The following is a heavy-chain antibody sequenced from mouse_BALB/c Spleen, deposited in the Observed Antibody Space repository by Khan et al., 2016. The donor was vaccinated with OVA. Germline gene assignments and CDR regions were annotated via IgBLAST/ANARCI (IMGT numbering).Heavy chain of an antibody. CDR2: IIYTGST. Sequence: EVQLQESGPSLVKPSQTLSLTCSVTGDSITSGYWNWLRKFPGNKLEYMGHIIYTGSTYYNPSLKRRISITRHTSENQYYLQLNSVTDEDTATYYCARSTDRFAFVYWGQGTLVTVSA. V-gene: IGHV3-8*02. J-gene: IGHJ3*01. CDR3: ARSTDRFAFVY. D-gene: IGHD2-14*01. CDR1: GDSITSGY.